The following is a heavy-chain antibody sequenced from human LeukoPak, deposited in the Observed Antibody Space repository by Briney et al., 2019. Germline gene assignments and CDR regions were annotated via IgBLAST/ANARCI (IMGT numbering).Heavy chain of an antibody. CDR3: ARDRHYYYGSGSYCGEFDP. V-gene: IGHV4-4*07. CDR2: IYSSGST. Sequence: SETLSLTCTVSGGSISSYYWSWIRQPAGRGLEWIGRIYSSGSTNYNPSLKSRVTMSVDTSKNQFSLNLSSATAADTAVYYCARDRHYYYGSGSYCGEFDPWGQGTLVTVSS. CDR1: GGSISSYY. J-gene: IGHJ5*02. D-gene: IGHD3-10*01.